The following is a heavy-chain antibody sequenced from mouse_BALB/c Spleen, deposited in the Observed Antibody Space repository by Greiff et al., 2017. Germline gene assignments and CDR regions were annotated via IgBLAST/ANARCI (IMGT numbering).Heavy chain of an antibody. CDR2: ISSGSSTI. J-gene: IGHJ3*01. CDR3: ARWESPAY. Sequence: EVLLVESGAGLVQPGGSRKLSCAASGFTFSSFGMHWVRQAPEKGLEWVAYISSGSSTIYYADTVKGRFTISRDNPKNTLFLQMTSLRSEDTAMYYCARWESPAYWGQGTLVTVSA. CDR1: GFTFSSFG. D-gene: IGHD4-1*01. V-gene: IGHV5-17*02.